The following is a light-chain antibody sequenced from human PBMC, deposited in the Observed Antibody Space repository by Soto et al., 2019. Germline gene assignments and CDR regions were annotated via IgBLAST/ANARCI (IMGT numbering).Light chain of an antibody. Sequence: DIQMTQSPSSLSASVGDRVTITCRASQVISKYIGWFQQKPGKAPKSLIYATSRLQSGVPARFSGSGSGTDFTLTTSSLQPEDFATYYCQQYDSYPRTFGQGTKLE. CDR3: QQYDSYPRT. V-gene: IGKV1-16*01. CDR1: QVISKY. CDR2: ATS. J-gene: IGKJ2*01.